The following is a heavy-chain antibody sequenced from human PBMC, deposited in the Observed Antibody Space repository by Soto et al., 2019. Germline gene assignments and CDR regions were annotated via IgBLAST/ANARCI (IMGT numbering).Heavy chain of an antibody. Sequence: SETLSLTCSVSGGSLSKYYWSWIRQPAGKGLEWIGRISTSGHVVSKVSLRSRLTMSVDMSNNHFSLKLTSVTAADTAVYYCARDNNDFWSLYPLAFDYWGQGALVTVSS. V-gene: IGHV4-4*07. D-gene: IGHD3-3*01. CDR2: ISTSGHV. CDR3: ARDNNDFWSLYPLAFDY. CDR1: GGSLSKYY. J-gene: IGHJ4*02.